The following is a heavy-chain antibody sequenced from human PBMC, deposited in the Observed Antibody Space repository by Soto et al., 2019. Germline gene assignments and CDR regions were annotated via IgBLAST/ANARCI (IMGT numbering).Heavy chain of an antibody. V-gene: IGHV4-34*01. D-gene: IGHD3-9*01. CDR2: INRSGST. Sequence: PSETLSLTCAVYGGSFSGYYWSWIRQPPGKGLEWIGEINRSGSTNYNPSLKSRVTISVDTSKNQFSLKLSSVTAADTAVYYCAREKGYYDILTGYYLNWFDPWGQGTLVTVSS. J-gene: IGHJ5*02. CDR3: AREKGYYDILTGYYLNWFDP. CDR1: GGSFSGYY.